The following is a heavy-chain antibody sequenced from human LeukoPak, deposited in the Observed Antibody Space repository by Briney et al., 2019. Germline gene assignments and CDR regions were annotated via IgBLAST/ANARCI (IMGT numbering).Heavy chain of an antibody. J-gene: IGHJ4*02. CDR3: AEDDAYLTQLLCLHCDY. CDR2: ISYDGSNK. Sequence: GRSLRLSCAASGFTFSSYGMHWVSQAPGKGLEWVAVISYDGSNKYYADSVKGRFTISGGNSKNTLYLQMNSLRAEDTAVYYCAEDDAYLTQLLCLHCDYWGQGTLVAVSS. V-gene: IGHV3-30*18. CDR1: GFTFSSYG. D-gene: IGHD2-2*01.